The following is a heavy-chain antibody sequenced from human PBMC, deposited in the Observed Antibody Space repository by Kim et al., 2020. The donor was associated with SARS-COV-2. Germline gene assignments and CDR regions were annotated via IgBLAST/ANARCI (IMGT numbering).Heavy chain of an antibody. CDR2: INTNTGNP. CDR3: ARDQGPVGRPLLHPSPYYGMDV. CDR1: GYTFTSYA. Sequence: ASVKVSCKASGYTFTSYAMNWVRQAPGQGLEWMGWINTNTGNPTYAQGFTGRFVFSLDTSVSTAYLQISSLKAEDTAVYYCARDQGPVGRPLLHPSPYYGMDVWGQGTTVTVSS. V-gene: IGHV7-4-1*02. J-gene: IGHJ6*02. D-gene: IGHD2-2*02.